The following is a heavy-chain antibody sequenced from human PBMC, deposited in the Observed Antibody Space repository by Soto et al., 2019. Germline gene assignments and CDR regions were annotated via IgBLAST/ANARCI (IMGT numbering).Heavy chain of an antibody. J-gene: IGHJ6*02. D-gene: IGHD2-2*01. CDR2: IIPIFGTA. Sequence: ASVKVSCKASGGTFSSYAISWVRQAPGQGLEWMGGIIPIFGTANYAQKFQGRVTITADESTSTAYMELRSLRSEDTDVYYCAGRGYCSSTSCYGADDYYYYGMDVWGQGTTVTVSS. CDR1: GGTFSSYA. V-gene: IGHV1-69*13. CDR3: AGRGYCSSTSCYGADDYYYYGMDV.